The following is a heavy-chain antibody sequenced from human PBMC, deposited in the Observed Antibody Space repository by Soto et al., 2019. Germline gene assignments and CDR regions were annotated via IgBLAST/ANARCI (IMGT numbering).Heavy chain of an antibody. CDR1: GFTCSIFA. V-gene: IGHV3-23*01. Sequence: GGSLRLSCAASGFTCSIFAMRWVLQSPGKRLEWVSTSSGSGGRTYFEAAVKGRLTISRDNAMGTMNLQLKRLRVEDTAIYYCATEVSLGSTVDQTYWGQGALVTASS. D-gene: IGHD1-20*01. CDR2: SSGSGGRT. J-gene: IGHJ4*02. CDR3: ATEVSLGSTVDQTY.